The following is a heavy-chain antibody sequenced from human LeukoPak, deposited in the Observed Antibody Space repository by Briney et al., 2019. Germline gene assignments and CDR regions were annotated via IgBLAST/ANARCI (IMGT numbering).Heavy chain of an antibody. CDR1: GFTVSSHY. CDR2: IYSGGGTT. Sequence: PGGSLRLSCAASGFTVSSHYMSWVRQAPGKGLEWVSVIYSGGGTTYYADSVKGRFTISRDNSRNTLYLQMNSLRAEDTAVYYCARDSGDIPFDYWGQGTLVTVSS. D-gene: IGHD2-15*01. CDR3: ARDSGDIPFDY. J-gene: IGHJ4*02. V-gene: IGHV3-53*01.